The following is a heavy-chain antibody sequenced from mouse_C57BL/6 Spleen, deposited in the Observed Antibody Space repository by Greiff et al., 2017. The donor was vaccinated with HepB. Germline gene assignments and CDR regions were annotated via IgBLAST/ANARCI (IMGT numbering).Heavy chain of an antibody. CDR3: TRQLPDYAMDY. J-gene: IGHJ4*01. V-gene: IGHV1-15*01. CDR1: GYTFTDYE. D-gene: IGHD2-12*01. Sequence: QVQLQQSGAELVRPGASVTLSCKASGYTFTDYEMHWVKQTPVHGLEWIGAIDPETGGTAYNQKFKGKAILTADKSSSTAYMELRSLTSEDSAVYYCTRQLPDYAMDYWGQGTSVTVSS. CDR2: IDPETGGT.